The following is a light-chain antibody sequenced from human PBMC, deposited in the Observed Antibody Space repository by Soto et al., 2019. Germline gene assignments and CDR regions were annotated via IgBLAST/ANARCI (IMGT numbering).Light chain of an antibody. CDR2: EVS. CDR3: TSYTSSSTLDV. Sequence: QSALTQPASVSGSPGQSITISCTGTSSDVGGYNYVSWYQQHPGKAPKLIIYEVSNRPTGVSNRFSGSKSGHTASLTISGLQSEDEAEYCCTSYTSSSTLDVFGTGTKLTVL. V-gene: IGLV2-14*01. J-gene: IGLJ1*01. CDR1: SSDVGGYNY.